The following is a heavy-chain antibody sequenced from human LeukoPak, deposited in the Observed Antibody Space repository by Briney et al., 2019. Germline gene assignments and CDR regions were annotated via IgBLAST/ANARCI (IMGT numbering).Heavy chain of an antibody. V-gene: IGHV3-30*02. CDR1: GFTFSRHG. CDR3: AKEGYIVVLPAAMGPYFDY. Sequence: GGSLRLSCAASGFTFSRHGMHWVRQAPGKGLEWVAFIRYDGSNKYYADSVKGRFTISRDNSKNTLSLQMNSLRAEDTAVYYCAKEGYIVVLPAAMGPYFDYWGQGTLVTVSS. D-gene: IGHD2-2*01. CDR2: IRYDGSNK. J-gene: IGHJ4*02.